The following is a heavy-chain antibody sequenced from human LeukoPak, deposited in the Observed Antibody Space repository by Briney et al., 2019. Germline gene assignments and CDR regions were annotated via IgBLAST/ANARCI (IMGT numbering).Heavy chain of an antibody. Sequence: GGSLRLSCAASGFTFNNYAMSWVRQAPGKGLEWVSLIRGSTYYADSVKGRFTISRDNSQNTLYLQMNSLRAEDTALHYCAKDLGGSTDYWGQGTLVTVSS. D-gene: IGHD5-12*01. CDR1: GFTFNNYA. J-gene: IGHJ4*02. CDR2: IRGST. CDR3: AKDLGGSTDY. V-gene: IGHV3-23*01.